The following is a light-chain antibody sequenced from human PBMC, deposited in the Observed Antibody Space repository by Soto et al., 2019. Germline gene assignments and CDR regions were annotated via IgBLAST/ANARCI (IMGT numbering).Light chain of an antibody. CDR3: QQYDSYSLN. CDR2: DAF. CDR1: LSIGSW. J-gene: IGKJ4*01. Sequence: DIQVTQSPPTLSGSVGEIVTITCRASLSIGSWLALYQQKPGKAPKLLIYDAFSLESGVPSRFSGIGSGTESTLTTSRLQPDDFASYYGQQYDSYSLNCGGGTKEDIK. V-gene: IGKV1-5*01.